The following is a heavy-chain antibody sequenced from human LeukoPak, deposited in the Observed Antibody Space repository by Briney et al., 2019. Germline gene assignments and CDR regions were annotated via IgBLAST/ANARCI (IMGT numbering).Heavy chain of an antibody. Sequence: GGSLRLSCTSSGFTFGTYAVSWFRQAPGKGLEWVAVISYDGSNKYYADSVKGRFTISRDNSKNTLYLQMNSLRAEDTAVYYCARAQKYSGSYYDWGQGTLVTVSS. J-gene: IGHJ4*02. CDR2: ISYDGSNK. D-gene: IGHD1-26*01. CDR1: GFTFGTYA. CDR3: ARAQKYSGSYYD. V-gene: IGHV3-30*04.